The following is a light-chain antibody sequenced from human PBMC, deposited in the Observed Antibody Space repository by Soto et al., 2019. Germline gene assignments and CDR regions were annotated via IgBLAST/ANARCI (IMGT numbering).Light chain of an antibody. CDR2: LGS. Sequence: EIVMTQSPLSRPVTLGESASISCRSSRSLLHSNGHNYLDWYLQKPGQSPQLLIYLGSNRASGVPDRFSCSGSGTDFTMKISRVEAEDVGVYYCMQALQTPQYTFGQGTKLEIK. V-gene: IGKV2-28*01. J-gene: IGKJ2*01. CDR1: RSLLHSNGHNY. CDR3: MQALQTPQYT.